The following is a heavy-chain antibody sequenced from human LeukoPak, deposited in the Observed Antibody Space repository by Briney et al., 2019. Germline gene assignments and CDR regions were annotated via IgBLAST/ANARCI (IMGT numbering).Heavy chain of an antibody. CDR2: ISSSSSYI. CDR1: GFTFSSYS. J-gene: IGHJ6*03. CDR3: ARATSHYYDSSGYLYMDV. D-gene: IGHD3-22*01. Sequence: GGSLRLSCAASGFTFSSYSMNWVRQAPGKGLEWVSSISSSSSYIYYADSVKGRFTISRDNAKNSLYLQMNSLRAEDKAVYYCARATSHYYDSSGYLYMDVWGKGTTVTVSS. V-gene: IGHV3-21*01.